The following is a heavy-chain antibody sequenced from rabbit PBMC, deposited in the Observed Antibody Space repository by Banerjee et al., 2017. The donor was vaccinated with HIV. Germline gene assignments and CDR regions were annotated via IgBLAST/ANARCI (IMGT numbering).Heavy chain of an antibody. V-gene: IGHV1S45*01. CDR2: IHTTGGST. J-gene: IGHJ2*01. CDR1: GFSFSSSCW. CDR3: ARDMPGSSDWDGFDP. Sequence: EESGGGLVKPEGSLTLTCKASGFSFSSSCWICWVRQAPGKGLEWIACIHTTGGSTDYATWAKGRFTISKTSSTTVTLQMPSLTAADTATYFCARDMPGSSDWDGFDPWGPGTLVTVS. D-gene: IGHD8-1*01.